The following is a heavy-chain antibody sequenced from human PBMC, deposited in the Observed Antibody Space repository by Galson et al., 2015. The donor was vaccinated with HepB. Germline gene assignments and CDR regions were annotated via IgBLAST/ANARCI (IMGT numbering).Heavy chain of an antibody. D-gene: IGHD6-19*01. CDR3: ASGPYSSGWYEPHGDY. J-gene: IGHJ4*02. V-gene: IGHV1-46*03. Sequence: SVKVSCKASGYTFTSYYMHWVRQAPGQGLEWMGIINPSGGSTSYAQKFQGRVTMTRDTSTSTVYMELSSLRSEDTAVYYCASGPYSSGWYEPHGDYWGQGTLVTVSS. CDR1: GYTFTSYY. CDR2: INPSGGST.